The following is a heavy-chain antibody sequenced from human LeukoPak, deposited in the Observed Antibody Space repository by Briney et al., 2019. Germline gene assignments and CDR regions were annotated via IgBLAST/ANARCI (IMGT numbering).Heavy chain of an antibody. D-gene: IGHD2-15*01. CDR1: GGSISSYY. J-gene: IGHJ4*02. Sequence: SETLSLTCTVSGGSISSYYWSWIRQPPGKGLEWIGYIYYSGSTNYNPSLKSRVTISVDTSKNQFSLKLSSVTAADTAAYYCARGSAYCSGGSCYEFDYWGQGTLVTVSS. V-gene: IGHV4-59*01. CDR2: IYYSGST. CDR3: ARGSAYCSGGSCYEFDY.